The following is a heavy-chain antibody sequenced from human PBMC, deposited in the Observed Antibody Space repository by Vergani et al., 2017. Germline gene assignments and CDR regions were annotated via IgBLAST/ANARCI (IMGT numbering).Heavy chain of an antibody. D-gene: IGHD3-10*01. CDR1: GFTFSSYA. Sequence: EVQLLESGGGLVQPGGSLRLSCAASGFTFSSYAMSWVRQAPGKGLEWVSAISGSGGSTYYADSVKGRFTISRDNSKNTLYLQMNSLRAEDTAVYYCAKDPHYGSGSYYGYWFDPWGQGTLVTVSS. CDR2: ISGSGGST. V-gene: IGHV3-23*01. J-gene: IGHJ5*02. CDR3: AKDPHYGSGSYYGYWFDP.